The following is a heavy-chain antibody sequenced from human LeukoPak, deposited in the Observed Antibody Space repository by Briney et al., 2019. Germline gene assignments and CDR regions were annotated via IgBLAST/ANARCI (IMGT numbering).Heavy chain of an antibody. CDR1: GFTLNNYG. Sequence: GGSLRLSCAASGFTLNNYGMNWVRQAPGKGLEWVAVISYEGTVKYYADSVKGRFSISRDDSENTVYMQMNSLRAEDTAVYYCAKELGLNLPVSDWGQGTLVIVSS. CDR3: AKELGLNLPVSD. V-gene: IGHV3-30*18. D-gene: IGHD7-27*01. CDR2: ISYEGTVK. J-gene: IGHJ4*02.